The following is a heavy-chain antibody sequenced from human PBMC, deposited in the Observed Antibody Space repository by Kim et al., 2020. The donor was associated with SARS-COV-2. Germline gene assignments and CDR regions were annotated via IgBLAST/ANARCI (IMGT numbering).Heavy chain of an antibody. CDR2: ISGTGTIT. Sequence: GGSLRLSCATSGFTLSLYSMNWVRQSPGKGLEWVSHISGTGTITKHADPVRGRFTISRDNAKNSLFLQMNGLRAEDTAGYYCVRENYWAVDIWGQGTMVT. V-gene: IGHV3-48*04. CDR3: VRENYWAVDI. D-gene: IGHD2-15*01. CDR1: GFTLSLYS. J-gene: IGHJ3*02.